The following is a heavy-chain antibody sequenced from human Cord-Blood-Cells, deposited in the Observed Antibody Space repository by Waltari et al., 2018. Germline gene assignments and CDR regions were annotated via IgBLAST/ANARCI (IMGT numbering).Heavy chain of an antibody. CDR2: IYYSGST. Sequence: QLQLQESGPGLVKPSETLSLTCTVSGGSISSSSYYWGWIRQPPGKGLEWVGSIYYSGSTYYNPSLKSRVTISVDTSKNQFSLKLSSVTAADTAVYYCARVWYSSSWYWFDPWGQGTLVTVSS. V-gene: IGHV4-39*01. CDR1: GGSISSSSYY. J-gene: IGHJ5*02. CDR3: ARVWYSSSWYWFDP. D-gene: IGHD6-13*01.